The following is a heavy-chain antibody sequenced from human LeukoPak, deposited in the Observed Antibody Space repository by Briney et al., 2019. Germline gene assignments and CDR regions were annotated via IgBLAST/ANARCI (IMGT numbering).Heavy chain of an antibody. Sequence: AGESLKISCKGSGHSFTSYWIGWVRQMPGKGLEWMGIIYPGDSDTRYSPSFQGQVTISADKSINTAYLQWSSLKASDTAMYYCARQATNYDSSGYYSYYFDYWGQGTLVTVST. J-gene: IGHJ4*02. CDR2: IYPGDSDT. CDR3: ARQATNYDSSGYYSYYFDY. CDR1: GHSFTSYW. D-gene: IGHD3-22*01. V-gene: IGHV5-51*01.